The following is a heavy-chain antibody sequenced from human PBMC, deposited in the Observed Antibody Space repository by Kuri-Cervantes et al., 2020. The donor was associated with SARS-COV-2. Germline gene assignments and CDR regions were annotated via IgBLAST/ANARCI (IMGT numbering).Heavy chain of an antibody. Sequence: WIRQPAGKGLEWIGYTYTSGSTNYNPSLKSRVTISVDTSKNQFSLKLSSVTAADTAVYYCARDPNANHNNWFDPWGQGTLVTVSS. V-gene: IGHV4-61*09. D-gene: IGHD4/OR15-4a*01. CDR3: ARDPNANHNNWFDP. CDR2: TYTSGST. J-gene: IGHJ5*02.